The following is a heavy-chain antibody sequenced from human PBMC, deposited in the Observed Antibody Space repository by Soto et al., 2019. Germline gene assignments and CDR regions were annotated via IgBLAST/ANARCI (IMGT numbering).Heavy chain of an antibody. CDR1: GYTFTGYY. Sequence: ASVKVSCKASGYTFTGYYMHWVRQAPGQGLEWKGWINPNSGGTNYAQKFQGWVTMTRDTSISTAYMELSRLRSDDTAVYYCARDVNRCSSTSCPPPDYYYYYGMDVWGQGTTVTVSS. V-gene: IGHV1-2*04. D-gene: IGHD2-2*01. CDR2: INPNSGGT. J-gene: IGHJ6*02. CDR3: ARDVNRCSSTSCPPPDYYYYYGMDV.